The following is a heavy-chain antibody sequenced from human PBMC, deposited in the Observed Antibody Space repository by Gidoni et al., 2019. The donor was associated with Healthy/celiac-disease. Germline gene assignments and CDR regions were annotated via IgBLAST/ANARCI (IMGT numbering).Heavy chain of an antibody. CDR1: GFTFSSYA. CDR3: AKDRHQRSYYYYYMDV. Sequence: EVQLLASGGGLVQPGGSLRLSCAASGFTFSSYAMSWVRQAPGKGLEWVSAISGSGGSTYYADSVKGRFTISRDNSKNTLYLQMNSLRAEDTAVYYCAKDRHQRSYYYYYMDVWGKGTTVTVSS. CDR2: ISGSGGST. J-gene: IGHJ6*03. D-gene: IGHD2-2*01. V-gene: IGHV3-23*01.